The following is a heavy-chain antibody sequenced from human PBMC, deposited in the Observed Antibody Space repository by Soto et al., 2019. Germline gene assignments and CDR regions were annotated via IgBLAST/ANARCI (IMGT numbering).Heavy chain of an antibody. J-gene: IGHJ4*02. CDR2: ISLSGSTI. Sequence: GGSLRLSCAASGFAFSNYEMNWVRQAPGKGLEWVSYISLSGSTIYYAGSVKGRFTISRDDAKDSLYLEMDSLRADDTAVYYCARESFSASPNFFDYWGQGTLVTVSS. D-gene: IGHD1-26*01. V-gene: IGHV3-48*03. CDR1: GFAFSNYE. CDR3: ARESFSASPNFFDY.